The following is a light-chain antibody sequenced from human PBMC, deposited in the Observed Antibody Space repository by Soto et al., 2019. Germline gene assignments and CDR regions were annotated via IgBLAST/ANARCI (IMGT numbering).Light chain of an antibody. Sequence: QPVLTQSPSASASLGASVKLTCTLSSGHSNYAIAWHQQQSEKGPRYLLKLHGDGSHTKADGIPDRFSGSSSGAERYLTISSLQSEDEADYFCQTSGSGIVVFGGGTKLTVL. CDR3: QTSGSGIVV. CDR1: SGHSNYA. J-gene: IGLJ2*01. CDR2: LHGDGSH. V-gene: IGLV4-69*01.